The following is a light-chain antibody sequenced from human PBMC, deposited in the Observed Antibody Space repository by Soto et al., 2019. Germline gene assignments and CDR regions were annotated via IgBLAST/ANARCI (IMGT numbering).Light chain of an antibody. J-gene: IGLJ2*01. Sequence: QSVLTQPPSMSGAPGQRVTISCTGSSSNIGAGYDVHWYQQHPGTAPKLLIFDNNNRPSGVPDRFSGSKSDTSASLAITGLQAEYESDYYCTSFYTSLSGFVVFGGGTKVTVL. CDR2: DNN. CDR1: SSNIGAGYD. CDR3: TSFYTSLSGFVV. V-gene: IGLV1-40*01.